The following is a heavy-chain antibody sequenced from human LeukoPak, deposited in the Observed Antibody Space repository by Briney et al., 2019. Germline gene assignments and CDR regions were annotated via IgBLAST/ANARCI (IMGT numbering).Heavy chain of an antibody. CDR2: INHSGST. CDR3: ARDKIQPRFDY. CDR1: GGSFSGYY. Sequence: PSETLSLTCAVYGGSFSGYYWSWIRQPPGKGLEWIGEINHSGSTNYNPSLKSRVTISVDTSKNQFSLKLSSVTAADTAVYYCARDKIQPRFDYWGQGTLVTVSS. J-gene: IGHJ4*02. D-gene: IGHD5-18*01. V-gene: IGHV4-34*01.